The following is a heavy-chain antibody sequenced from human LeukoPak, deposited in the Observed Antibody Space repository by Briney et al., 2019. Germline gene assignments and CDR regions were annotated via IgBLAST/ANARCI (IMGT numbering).Heavy chain of an antibody. CDR2: IIPILGIA. Sequence: SVKVSCKDSGGTFSSYAISWVRQAPGQGLEWMGRIIPILGIANYAQKFQGRVTITADKSTSTAYMELSSLRSEDTAVYYCARYYYDSSGYYPTHFDYWGQGTLVTVSS. CDR3: ARYYYDSSGYYPTHFDY. CDR1: GGTFSSYA. J-gene: IGHJ4*02. V-gene: IGHV1-69*04. D-gene: IGHD3-22*01.